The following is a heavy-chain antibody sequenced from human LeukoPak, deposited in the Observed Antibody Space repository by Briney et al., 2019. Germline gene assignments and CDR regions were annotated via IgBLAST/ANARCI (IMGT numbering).Heavy chain of an antibody. CDR3: ARWGYYYSVDV. CDR1: GGSISSGSYY. V-gene: IGHV4-31*03. J-gene: IGHJ6*03. D-gene: IGHD3-16*01. CDR2: MHYSGST. Sequence: SETLSLTCTVSGGSISSGSYYWSWIRQYPGKGLEWIAYMHYSGSTHYKPSLNSRATISIDTSQNQFSLNLRSVTAADTAVYYCARWGYYYSVDVWGKGTTVTVSS.